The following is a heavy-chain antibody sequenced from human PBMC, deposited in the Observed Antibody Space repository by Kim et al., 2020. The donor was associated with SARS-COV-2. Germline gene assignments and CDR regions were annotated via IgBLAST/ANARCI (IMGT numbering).Heavy chain of an antibody. CDR1: GFTFTCCA. CDR2: ISHDGTSS. Sequence: GGSLRLSCAAYGFTFTCCAMTWVRQAPGRGPEWVSSISHDGTSSHYAGSVKGRFLISRDDSKNTLYLRLNNLRAEDTALYYCAKDLWNYSAMDVWGQGTT. D-gene: IGHD2-21*01. V-gene: IGHV3-23*01. J-gene: IGHJ6*02. CDR3: AKDLWNYSAMDV.